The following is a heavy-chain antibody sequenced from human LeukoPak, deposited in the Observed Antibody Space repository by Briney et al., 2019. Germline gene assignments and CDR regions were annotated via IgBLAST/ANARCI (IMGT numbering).Heavy chain of an antibody. CDR3: ARRAAAAGYYYYYMDV. CDR2: INHSGST. D-gene: IGHD6-13*01. Sequence: SETLSLTCAVYGGSFSGYYWSWIRQSPGKGLEWIGEINHSGSTNYNPSLKSRVTISIGTSKNQFSLKLSSVTAADTAVYYCARRAAAAGYYYYYMDVWGKGTTVTISS. CDR1: GGSFSGYY. J-gene: IGHJ6*03. V-gene: IGHV4-34*01.